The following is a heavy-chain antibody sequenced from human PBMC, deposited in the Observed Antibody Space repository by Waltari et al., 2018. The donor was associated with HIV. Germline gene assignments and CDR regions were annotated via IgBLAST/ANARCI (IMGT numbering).Heavy chain of an antibody. D-gene: IGHD6-25*01. CDR1: GYTFTNYA. CDR2: VNAGNGNT. CDR3: AREERQTAYYGMDV. J-gene: IGHJ6*02. Sequence: QVQVVQYGAEVEKPGASVKVSCKASGYTFTNYAMHWVRQAPGQRLEWMGWVNAGNGNTKYSQKFQGRVTFTRDTSASTAYMELSSLRSEDTAVYYCAREERQTAYYGMDVWGQGTTVTVSS. V-gene: IGHV1-3*01.